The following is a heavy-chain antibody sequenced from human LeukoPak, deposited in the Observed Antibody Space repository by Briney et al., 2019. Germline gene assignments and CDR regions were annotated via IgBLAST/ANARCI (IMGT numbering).Heavy chain of an antibody. D-gene: IGHD5-24*01. Sequence: PSETLSLTFTVSGGSISSGSYYWSWIRQPAGKGLEWIGRIYTSGSTNYNPSLKSRVTISVDTSKNQFSLKLSSVTAADTAVYYCARERWVDAFDIWGQGTMVTVSS. CDR3: ARERWVDAFDI. CDR1: GGSISSGSYY. CDR2: IYTSGST. V-gene: IGHV4-61*02. J-gene: IGHJ3*02.